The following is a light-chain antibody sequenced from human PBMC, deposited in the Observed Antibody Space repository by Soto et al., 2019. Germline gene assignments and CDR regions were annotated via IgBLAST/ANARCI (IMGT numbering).Light chain of an antibody. CDR2: AAS. CDR1: QGIANS. V-gene: IGKV1-27*01. Sequence: DIQMTQTPSYLSASVGDRVAITCRASQGIANSLAWYQQKPGKVPKLLIYAASTLQSGVPSRISGSRSGTDFTLTIISLQPEDVATYYCQQYDSAPRTFGQGTKWIS. J-gene: IGKJ1*01. CDR3: QQYDSAPRT.